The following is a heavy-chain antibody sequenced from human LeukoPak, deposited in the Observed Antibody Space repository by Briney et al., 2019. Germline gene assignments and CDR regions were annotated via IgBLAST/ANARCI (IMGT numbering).Heavy chain of an antibody. CDR2: ISSSSSYI. D-gene: IGHD6-13*01. J-gene: IGHJ5*02. V-gene: IGHV3-21*01. CDR1: GFTFSSYS. CDR3: ARRIAAAGGFDP. Sequence: PGGSLRLSCAASGFTFSSYSMNWVRQAPGKGLEWVSSISSSSSYIYYADSVKGRFTISRDNAKNSLYLQMNSLRAEDTAVYYCARRIAAAGGFDPWGQGTLVTVSS.